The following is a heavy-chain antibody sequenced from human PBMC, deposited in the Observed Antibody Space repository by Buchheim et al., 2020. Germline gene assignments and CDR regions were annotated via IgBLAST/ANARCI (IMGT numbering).Heavy chain of an antibody. V-gene: IGHV3-74*01. CDR1: GFTGFTFSSYW. Sequence: EEQLVESGGGLVQPGGSLRLSCAASGFTGFTFSSYWMHWVRQAPGKGLVYVSRILSDGISAAYADSVKGRFTVSRDNAKSTVYLQMNSLRAEDTAMYYCTRTSNYHMDVWGQGTT. CDR2: ILSDGISA. J-gene: IGHJ6*02. CDR3: TRTSNYHMDV.